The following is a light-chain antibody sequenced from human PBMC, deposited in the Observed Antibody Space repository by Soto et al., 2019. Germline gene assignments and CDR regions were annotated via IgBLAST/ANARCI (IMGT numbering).Light chain of an antibody. CDR3: LQHFNFSWT. V-gene: IGKV1-5*01. Sequence: DIQMTQSPSTLSGSVGDRVTITCRASQTISSWLAWYQQKPGKAPKLLIFAAFNLQSGVPSRLSGGGSGTDFTLTTSSLQPEDFATYYCLQHFNFSWTFGQGTKVDIX. CDR1: QTISSW. J-gene: IGKJ1*01. CDR2: AAF.